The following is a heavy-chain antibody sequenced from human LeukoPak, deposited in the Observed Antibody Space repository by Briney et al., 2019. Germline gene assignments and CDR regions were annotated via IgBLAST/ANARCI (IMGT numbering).Heavy chain of an antibody. Sequence: SETLSLTCTVSGGSISSYYWSWIRQPPWKGLEWIGYIYYSGSTNYNPSLKSRVTISVDTSKNQFSLKLSSVTAADTAVYYCARSSGYSYGYDYFDYWGQGTLVTVSS. D-gene: IGHD5-18*01. J-gene: IGHJ4*02. CDR2: IYYSGST. CDR1: GGSISSYY. V-gene: IGHV4-59*08. CDR3: ARSSGYSYGYDYFDY.